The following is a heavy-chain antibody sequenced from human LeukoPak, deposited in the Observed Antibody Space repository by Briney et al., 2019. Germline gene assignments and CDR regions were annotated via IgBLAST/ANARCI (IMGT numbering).Heavy chain of an antibody. V-gene: IGHV4-59*01. CDR1: GDSISSFF. J-gene: IGHJ4*02. CDR3: ARTTYYNVLTDYYLFDY. CDR2: IYYSGTT. D-gene: IGHD3-9*01. Sequence: SETLSLTCTVSGDSISSFFWSWIRQPPGQGLEWIGYIYYSGTTTYNPSFKSRVTISVDTSKNQFSLKLNSLTAADTAVYFCARTTYYNVLTDYYLFDYWGQGTLVTVSS.